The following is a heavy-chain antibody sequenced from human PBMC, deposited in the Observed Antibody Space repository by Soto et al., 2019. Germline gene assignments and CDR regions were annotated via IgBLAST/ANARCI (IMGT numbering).Heavy chain of an antibody. Sequence: PGGSLRLSCAASGFTFSSYAMNWVRQAPGKGLEWVALIPHDGINKYYADSVRGRFTISRDSSTNTLYLQMNSLRAADTAVYYCGRCTSTSCHLGSDYWGQGTLVTVSS. CDR3: GRCTSTSCHLGSDY. J-gene: IGHJ4*02. V-gene: IGHV3-30-3*01. D-gene: IGHD2-2*01. CDR1: GFTFSSYA. CDR2: IPHDGINK.